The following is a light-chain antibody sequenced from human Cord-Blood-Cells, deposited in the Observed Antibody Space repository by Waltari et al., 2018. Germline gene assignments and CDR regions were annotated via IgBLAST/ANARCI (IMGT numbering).Light chain of an antibody. Sequence: DIQMTQSPSSLSASVGDRVTITCRASQSISSYLNWYQQKPGKAPKHLIYAASSLQSGVPSRFSGSGSGTDFTLTISSLQPEDFATYYCQQSYSTPLPFGGGTKVEIK. CDR2: AAS. V-gene: IGKV1-39*01. J-gene: IGKJ4*01. CDR3: QQSYSTPLP. CDR1: QSISSY.